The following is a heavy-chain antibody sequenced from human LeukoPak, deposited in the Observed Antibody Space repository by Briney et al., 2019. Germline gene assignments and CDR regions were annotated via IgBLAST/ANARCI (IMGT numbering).Heavy chain of an antibody. CDR3: ATPSGGSRRYFDY. J-gene: IGHJ4*02. V-gene: IGHV1-69*04. D-gene: IGHD3-16*01. CDR1: GGTFSSYA. CDR2: IIPIFGIA. Sequence: SVRVSCKASGGTFSSYAISWVRQAPGQGLEWMGRIIPIFGIANYAQKFQGRVTITADKSRSTAYMELSSLRSEDTAVYYCATPSGGSRRYFDYWGQGTLVTVSS.